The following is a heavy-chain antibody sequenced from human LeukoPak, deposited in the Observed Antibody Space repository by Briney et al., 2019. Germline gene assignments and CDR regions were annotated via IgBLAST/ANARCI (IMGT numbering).Heavy chain of an antibody. CDR2: IYYSGGT. Sequence: SETLSLTCSVSGGSINDYYWSWIRQPPGKGLEWIGYIYYSGGTNYNPSLKSRVTISMDTSKNQFSLKLTSVTAADTAVYYCARIRRGDSRSFDYWGQGTLVTVSS. J-gene: IGHJ4*02. CDR1: GGSINDYY. CDR3: ARIRRGDSRSFDY. D-gene: IGHD2-21*02. V-gene: IGHV4-59*01.